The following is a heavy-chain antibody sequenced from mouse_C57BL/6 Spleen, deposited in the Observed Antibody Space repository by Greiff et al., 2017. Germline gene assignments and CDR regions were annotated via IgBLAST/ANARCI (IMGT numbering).Heavy chain of an antibody. J-gene: IGHJ3*01. CDR3: ARKAAQATWFAY. Sequence: VQLQQSGAELVRPGASVTLSCKASGYTFTDYAMHWVKKTPVHGLEWIGAIDPATGGPAYNQKFKGKAILTADKYSSTAYIDLRRLTSEDSAVYYCARKAAQATWFAYWGQGTLVTVSA. CDR2: IDPATGGP. D-gene: IGHD3-2*02. CDR1: GYTFTDYA. V-gene: IGHV1-15*01.